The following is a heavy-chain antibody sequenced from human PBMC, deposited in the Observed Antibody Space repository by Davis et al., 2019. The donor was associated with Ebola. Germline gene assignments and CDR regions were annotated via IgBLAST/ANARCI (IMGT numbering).Heavy chain of an antibody. CDR2: ISSSGSTI. V-gene: IGHV3-11*01. CDR3: ARVGSGKAENYYYYYGMDV. CDR1: GFTFSDYY. D-gene: IGHD3-10*01. Sequence: PGGSLRLSCAASGFTFSDYYMSWIRQAPGKGLEWVSYISSSGSTIYYADSVKGRFTISRDNAKNSLYLQMNSLRAEDTAVYYCARVGSGKAENYYYYYGMDVWGQGTTVTVSS. J-gene: IGHJ6*02.